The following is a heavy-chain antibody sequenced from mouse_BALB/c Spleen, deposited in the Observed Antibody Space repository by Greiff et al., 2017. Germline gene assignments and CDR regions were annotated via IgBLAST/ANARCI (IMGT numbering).Heavy chain of an antibody. D-gene: IGHD2-2*01. J-gene: IGHJ4*01. V-gene: IGHV2-9*02. Sequence: VKVVESGPGLVAPSQSLSITCTVSGFSLTSYGVHWVRQPPGKGLEWLGVIWAGGSTNYNSALMSRLSISKDNSKSQVFLKMNSLQTDDTAMYYCARDDGGYVDYWGQGTSVTVSS. CDR3: ARDDGGYVDY. CDR1: GFSLTSYG. CDR2: IWAGGST.